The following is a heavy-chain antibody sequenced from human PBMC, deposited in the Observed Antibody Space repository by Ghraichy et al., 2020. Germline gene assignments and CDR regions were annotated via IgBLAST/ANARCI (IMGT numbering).Heavy chain of an antibody. J-gene: IGHJ4*02. CDR2: ISYDGSNK. CDR1: GFTFSSYA. Sequence: GGSLRLSCAASGFTFSSYAMSWVRQAPGKGLEWVAVISYDGSNKYYADSVKGRFTISRDNSKNTLYLQMNSLRAEDTAVYYCAKLPGGSSSTFDYWGQGTLVTVSS. V-gene: IGHV3-30*18. CDR3: AKLPGGSSSTFDY. D-gene: IGHD6-6*01.